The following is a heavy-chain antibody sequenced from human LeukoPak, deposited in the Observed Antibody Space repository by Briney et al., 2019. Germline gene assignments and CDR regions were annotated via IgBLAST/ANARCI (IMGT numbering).Heavy chain of an antibody. V-gene: IGHV1-69*13. J-gene: IGHJ4*02. Sequence: GASVKVSCKASGGTFSSYAISWVRQAPGQGLEWMGGIIPIFGTANYAQKFQGRVTITADESTSTAYMELSSLRSEDTAVYYCARAAYCGGDCYSAPFDYWGQGTLVTVSS. CDR3: ARAAYCGGDCYSAPFDY. D-gene: IGHD2-21*02. CDR1: GGTFSSYA. CDR2: IIPIFGTA.